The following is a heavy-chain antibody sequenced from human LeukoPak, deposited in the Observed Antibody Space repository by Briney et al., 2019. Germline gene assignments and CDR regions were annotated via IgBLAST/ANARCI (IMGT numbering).Heavy chain of an antibody. Sequence: GGSLRLSXAASGFTFSSYSMNWVRQAPGKGLEWVSSISSSSSYIYYADSVKGRFTISRDNAKNSLYLQMNSLRAEDTAVYYCARDWGVQLERPAFDIWGQGTMVTVSS. CDR2: ISSSSSYI. CDR3: ARDWGVQLERPAFDI. V-gene: IGHV3-21*01. J-gene: IGHJ3*02. CDR1: GFTFSSYS. D-gene: IGHD1-1*01.